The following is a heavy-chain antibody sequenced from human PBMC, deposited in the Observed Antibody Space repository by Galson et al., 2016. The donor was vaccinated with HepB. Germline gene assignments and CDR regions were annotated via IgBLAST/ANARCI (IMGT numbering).Heavy chain of an antibody. D-gene: IGHD3-10*02. Sequence: SLRLSCAASGFIFSVYNMNWARQAPGKGLEWIAWITSSSDTMYCADSVKGRFTISRDNAKNSLYLEMNSLRDEDTAAYYCARDDYFRLGYWGQGTLVTVSS. J-gene: IGHJ4*02. CDR1: GFIFSVYN. CDR3: ARDDYFRLGY. CDR2: ITSSSDTM. V-gene: IGHV3-48*02.